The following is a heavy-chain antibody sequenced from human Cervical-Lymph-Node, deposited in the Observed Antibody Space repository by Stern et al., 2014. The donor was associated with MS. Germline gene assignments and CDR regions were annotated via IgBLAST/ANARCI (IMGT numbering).Heavy chain of an antibody. CDR3: ARDLYHYDSSGSAFFDH. Sequence: VQLVESGGGLVQPGRSLRLSCAASGFTFDDYGMHWVRQAPGKGLEWGSGISWSGASTDYADAVKGRFTISRDNAKSSLYLQMTSRRAEDAAFYYCARDLYHYDSSGSAFFDHWGQGTLVTVSS. CDR2: ISWSGAST. CDR1: GFTFDDYG. D-gene: IGHD3-22*01. V-gene: IGHV3-9*01. J-gene: IGHJ4*02.